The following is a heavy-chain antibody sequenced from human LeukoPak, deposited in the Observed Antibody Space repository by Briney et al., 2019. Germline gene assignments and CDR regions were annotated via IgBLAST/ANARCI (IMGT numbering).Heavy chain of an antibody. J-gene: IGHJ4*02. V-gene: IGHV3-23*01. CDR1: GFIFSSYG. Sequence: GGSLRLSCAASGFIFSSYGMSWVRQAPGKGLEWISSTSTRGGSTFYADSVKGRFTISRDDSKNTLYLQMNSLRAEDTAVYYCAKGGYSYAVNWWGQGTLVTVSS. CDR3: AKGGYSYAVNW. D-gene: IGHD5-18*01. CDR2: TSTRGGST.